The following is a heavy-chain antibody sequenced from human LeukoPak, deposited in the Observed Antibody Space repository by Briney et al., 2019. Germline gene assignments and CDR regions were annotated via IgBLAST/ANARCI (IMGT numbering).Heavy chain of an antibody. J-gene: IGHJ4*02. Sequence: SETLSLTCTVSGGSISSSSYYWGWIRQPPGKGLEWIGSIYYSGSTYYNPSLKSRVTISVDTSKNQFSLKLSSVTAADTAVYYCARDRGGYTYSHDYWGQGTLVTVSS. CDR2: IYYSGST. CDR1: GGSISSSSYY. V-gene: IGHV4-39*07. CDR3: ARDRGGYTYSHDY. D-gene: IGHD5-18*01.